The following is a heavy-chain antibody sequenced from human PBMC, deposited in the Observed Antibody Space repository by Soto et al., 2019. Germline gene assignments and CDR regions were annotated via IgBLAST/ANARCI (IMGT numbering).Heavy chain of an antibody. Sequence: SLLLACAASGFTFSSYGMHWVRQAPGKGLEWVAVIWYDGSNKYYADSVKGRFTLSRDNSKNKLYLQMNSLRAEDMAVYDCATPLPDNDAFDIWGQGTMVTVSS. V-gene: IGHV3-33*01. D-gene: IGHD2-15*01. J-gene: IGHJ3*02. CDR1: GFTFSSYG. CDR3: ATPLPDNDAFDI. CDR2: IWYDGSNK.